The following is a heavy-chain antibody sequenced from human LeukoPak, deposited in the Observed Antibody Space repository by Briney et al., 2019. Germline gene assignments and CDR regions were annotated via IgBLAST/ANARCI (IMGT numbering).Heavy chain of an antibody. V-gene: IGHV4-39*07. J-gene: IGHJ4*02. Sequence: SETLSLTCTVSGGSISSSSYYWGWIRQPPGKGLEWIGSIYYSGSTYYNPSLKSRVTISVDTSKNQFSLKLSSVTAADTAVYYCARAYSGSSWGPGYWGQGTLVTVSS. CDR3: ARAYSGSSWGPGY. D-gene: IGHD6-13*01. CDR1: GGSISSSSYY. CDR2: IYYSGST.